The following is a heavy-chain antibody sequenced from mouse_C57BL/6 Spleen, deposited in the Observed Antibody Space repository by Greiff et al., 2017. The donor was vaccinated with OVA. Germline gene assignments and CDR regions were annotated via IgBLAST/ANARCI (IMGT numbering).Heavy chain of an antibody. CDR1: GYSITSGYY. V-gene: IGHV3-6*01. D-gene: IGHD2-5*01. CDR3: ARDGDYSNYWYFDV. Sequence: EVQVVESGPGLVKPSQSLSLTCSVTGYSITSGYYWNWIRQFPGNKLEWMGYISYDGSNNYNPSLKNRISITRDTSKNQFFLKLNSVTTEDTATYYCARDGDYSNYWYFDVWGTGTTVTVSS. J-gene: IGHJ1*03. CDR2: ISYDGSN.